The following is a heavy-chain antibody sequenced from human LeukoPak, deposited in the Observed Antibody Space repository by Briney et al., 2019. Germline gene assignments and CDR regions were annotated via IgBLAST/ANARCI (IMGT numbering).Heavy chain of an antibody. J-gene: IGHJ4*02. CDR2: FDPEDGET. CDR3: ATGVAVAVYYFDY. CDR1: GYTLTELS. D-gene: IGHD6-19*01. V-gene: IGHV1-24*01. Sequence: ASVKVSCKVSGYTLTELSMHWVRQAPGKGLEWMGGFDPEDGETIYAQKFQGRVTMTEDTSTDTAYMELSSLRSEDMAVYYCATGVAVAVYYFDYWGQGTLVTVSS.